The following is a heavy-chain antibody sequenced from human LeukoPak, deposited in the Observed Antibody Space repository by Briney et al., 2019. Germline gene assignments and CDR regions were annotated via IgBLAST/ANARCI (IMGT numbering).Heavy chain of an antibody. CDR1: GGSISSSNYY. D-gene: IGHD5-24*01. Sequence: SETLSLTCAVSGGSISSSNYYWDWIRQPPGKGLEWIGSIYYSGSTYYNPSLKSRVTISVDTSKNQFSLKLSSVTAADMAVYYCARGSKMATIRGIDYWGQGTLVTVSS. CDR2: IYYSGST. V-gene: IGHV4-39*01. J-gene: IGHJ4*02. CDR3: ARGSKMATIRGIDY.